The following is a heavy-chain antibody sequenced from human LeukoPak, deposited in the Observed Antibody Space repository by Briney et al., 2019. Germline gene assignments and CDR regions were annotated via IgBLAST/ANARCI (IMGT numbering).Heavy chain of an antibody. J-gene: IGHJ3*02. CDR3: ARSGIGRAFDI. V-gene: IGHV3-74*03. CDR2: INNDATTT. Sequence: GGSLRPSCAASAFSINKFWMHWVREGPGKGLEWVCRINNDATTTTYADSVKGRFTVSRDNVKNMVYLEMSSLRGDDTAVYYCARSGIGRAFDIWGQGTTVTVSS. D-gene: IGHD2/OR15-2a*01. CDR1: AFSINKFW.